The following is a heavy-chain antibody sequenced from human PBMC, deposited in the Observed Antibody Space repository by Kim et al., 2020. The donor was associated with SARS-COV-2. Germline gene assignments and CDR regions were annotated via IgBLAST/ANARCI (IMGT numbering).Heavy chain of an antibody. CDR3: ARDPGYSYGYDAFDI. V-gene: IGHV4-30-4*01. CDR1: GGSIGSGDYS. J-gene: IGHJ3*02. CDR2: IYKSGST. Sequence: SETLSLTCSVSGGSIGSGDYSWSWIRQPPGKGLEWIGYIYKSGSTYYNPSLKSRITISIDTSKNQFSLKLNSVTAADTAAYFCARDPGYSYGYDAFDIWGQGTVVTVSS. D-gene: IGHD5-18*01.